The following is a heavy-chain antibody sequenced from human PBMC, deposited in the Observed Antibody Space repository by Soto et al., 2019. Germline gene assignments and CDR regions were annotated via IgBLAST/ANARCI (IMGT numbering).Heavy chain of an antibody. J-gene: IGHJ4*02. CDR2: IGTAGDT. CDR3: ARVVTGTTRGAPPGYFDY. D-gene: IGHD1-7*01. Sequence: EVQLVESGGGLVQPGGSLRLSCAASGFTFSSYDMHWVRQATGKGLEWVSAIGTAGDTYYPGSVKGRFTISRENAKNSLYLQMNSLRAEDTAVYYCARVVTGTTRGAPPGYFDYWGQGTLVTVSS. CDR1: GFTFSSYD. V-gene: IGHV3-13*01.